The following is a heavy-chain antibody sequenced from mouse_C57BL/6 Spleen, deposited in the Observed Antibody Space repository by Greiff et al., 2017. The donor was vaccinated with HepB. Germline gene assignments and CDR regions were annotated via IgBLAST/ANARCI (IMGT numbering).Heavy chain of an antibody. J-gene: IGHJ4*01. V-gene: IGHV2-9-1*01. CDR1: GFSLTSYA. CDR2: IWTGGGT. Sequence: VMLVESGPGLVAPSQSLSITCTVSGFSLTSYAISWVRQPPGKGLEWLGVIWTGGGTNYNSALKSRLSISKDNSKSQVFLKMNSLQTDDTARYYCARKRDLLLRSYAMDYWGQGTSVTVSS. D-gene: IGHD1-1*01. CDR3: ARKRDLLLRSYAMDY.